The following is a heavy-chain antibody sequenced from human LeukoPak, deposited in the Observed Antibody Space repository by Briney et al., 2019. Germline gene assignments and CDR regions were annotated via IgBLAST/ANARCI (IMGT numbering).Heavy chain of an antibody. Sequence: SETLSLTCTVSGGSLSSYYWRWIRQPAGKGLELIGRIYTSGSTNYNPPLKSRATMSVDTSKNQFPLNLSSVTAADTAVYYCARGWINLDYWGHGTLVTVSS. CDR2: IYTSGST. J-gene: IGHJ4*01. CDR1: GGSLSSYY. CDR3: ARGWINLDY. V-gene: IGHV4-4*07. D-gene: IGHD5-12*01.